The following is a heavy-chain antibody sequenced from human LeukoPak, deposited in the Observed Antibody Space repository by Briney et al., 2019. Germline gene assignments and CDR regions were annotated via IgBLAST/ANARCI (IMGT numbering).Heavy chain of an antibody. J-gene: IGHJ4*02. CDR2: ISSSSSYI. Sequence: PGGSLRLSCAASGFTFSSYSMNWVRQAPGKGLEWVSSISSSSSYIYYADSVKGRFTISRDNAKNSLYLQMNSLRAEDTAVYYCARVGSDYYDSSGYYRHWGQGTLVTVSS. CDR1: GFTFSSYS. D-gene: IGHD3-22*01. CDR3: ARVGSDYYDSSGYYRH. V-gene: IGHV3-21*01.